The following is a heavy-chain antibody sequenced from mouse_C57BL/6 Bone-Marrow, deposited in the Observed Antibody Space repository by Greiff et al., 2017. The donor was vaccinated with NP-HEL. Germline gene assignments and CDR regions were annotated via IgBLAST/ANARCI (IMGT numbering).Heavy chain of an antibody. CDR3: ARFLITTDWYFDV. D-gene: IGHD1-1*01. CDR1: GYTFTSYW. J-gene: IGHJ1*03. CDR2: IHPNSGST. V-gene: IGHV1-64*01. Sequence: QVQLQQSGAELVKPGASVKLSCKASGYTFTSYWMHWVKQRPGQGLEWIGMIHPNSGSTNYNEKFKSKATLTVDKSSSTAYMQLSSLTSEDSAVYYCARFLITTDWYFDVWGTGTTVTVSS.